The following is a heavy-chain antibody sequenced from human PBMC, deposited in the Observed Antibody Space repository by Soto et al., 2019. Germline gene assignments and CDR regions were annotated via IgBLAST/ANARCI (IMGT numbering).Heavy chain of an antibody. CDR1: GGSFSGYY. D-gene: IGHD3-10*01. CDR2: INHSGST. V-gene: IGHV4-34*01. Sequence: SETLSLTCAVYGGSFSGYYWSWIRQPPGKGLEWIGEINHSGSTNYNPSLKSRVTISVDTSKNQFSLKLSSVTAADTAVYYCARGKFLWFGELLYFHYYGMDVWGQGTTVTVSS. J-gene: IGHJ6*02. CDR3: ARGKFLWFGELLYFHYYGMDV.